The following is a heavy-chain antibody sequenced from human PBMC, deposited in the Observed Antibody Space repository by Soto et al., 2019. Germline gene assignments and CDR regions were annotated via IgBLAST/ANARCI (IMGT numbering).Heavy chain of an antibody. CDR2: IIPILGIA. CDR3: ARGSSYDYRGDY. J-gene: IGHJ4*02. V-gene: IGHV1-69*02. D-gene: IGHD5-12*01. Sequence: QVQLVQSGAEVKKPGSSVKVSCKASGGTFSSYTISWVRQAPGQGLEWMGRIIPILGIANYAQKFQGRVTITAVKSTSTAYMELSSLRSEDTAVYYCARGSSYDYRGDYWGQGTLVTVSS. CDR1: GGTFSSYT.